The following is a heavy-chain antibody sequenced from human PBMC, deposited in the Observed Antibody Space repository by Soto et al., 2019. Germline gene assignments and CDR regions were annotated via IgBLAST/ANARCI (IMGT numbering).Heavy chain of an antibody. Sequence: GGSLRLSCAASGFTFSRSGMHWVRQAPGKGLEWLAVIWYDGSNEYYADSVTGRFTISRDNSKNTVYLQMNSLRVEDTAVYYCARGGGTGISYPLINWGQGAMVTVYS. V-gene: IGHV3-33*01. CDR3: ARGGGTGISYPLIN. D-gene: IGHD3-10*01. J-gene: IGHJ4*02. CDR2: IWYDGSNE. CDR1: GFTFSRSG.